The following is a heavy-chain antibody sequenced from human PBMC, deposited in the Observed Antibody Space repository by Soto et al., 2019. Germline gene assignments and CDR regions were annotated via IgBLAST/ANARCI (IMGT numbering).Heavy chain of an antibody. CDR2: IYYSGST. J-gene: IGHJ6*02. CDR1: GGSISSYY. Sequence: QVQLQESGPGLVKPSETLSLTCTVSGGSISSYYWSWIRQPPGKGLEWIGYIYYSGSTKYNPSLKSRVTISVDTSKNQFSLKLSSVTDADTAVYYCARLVVVPHCSGGSCYSYYYGMDVWGQGTTVTVSS. CDR3: ARLVVVPHCSGGSCYSYYYGMDV. V-gene: IGHV4-59*01. D-gene: IGHD2-15*01.